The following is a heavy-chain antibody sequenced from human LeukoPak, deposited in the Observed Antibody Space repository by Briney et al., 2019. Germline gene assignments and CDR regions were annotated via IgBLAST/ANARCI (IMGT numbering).Heavy chain of an antibody. Sequence: GGSLRLSCAASGFTFSTYAMSWVRQAPGKGLEWVSAISGSGGSTYYADSVKGRFTISRDNSRNTLYLQMNSLRAEDTAVYYCARASGIYGSGWYFDYWGQGTLVTVSS. J-gene: IGHJ4*02. D-gene: IGHD6-19*01. CDR1: GFTFSTYA. CDR2: ISGSGGST. CDR3: ARASGIYGSGWYFDY. V-gene: IGHV3-23*01.